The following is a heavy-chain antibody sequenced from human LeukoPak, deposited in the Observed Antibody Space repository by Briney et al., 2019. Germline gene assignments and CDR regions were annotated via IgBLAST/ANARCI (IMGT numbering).Heavy chain of an antibody. CDR3: AKDSGTTRGGFDP. V-gene: IGHV3-33*06. CDR2: IWYDGSNK. Sequence: GGSLRLSCAASGFTFSSYGMHWVRQAPGKGLEWVAVIWYDGSNKYYADSVKGRFTISRDNSKNTLYLQMNSLRAEDTAVYYCAKDSGTTRGGFDPWGQGTLVTVSS. D-gene: IGHD1-1*01. CDR1: GFTFSSYG. J-gene: IGHJ5*02.